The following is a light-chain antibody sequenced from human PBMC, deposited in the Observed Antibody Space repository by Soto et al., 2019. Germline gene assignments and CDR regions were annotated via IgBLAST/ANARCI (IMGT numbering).Light chain of an antibody. Sequence: DIQMTQSPSTMSASVGYRVTITCRAGQSISSWLAWYQQKPGKAPKLLIYDASSLESGVPSRFSGSGSGTEFTLTISSLQPDDFATYYCQQYNSYSWTFGQGTKVDIK. CDR3: QQYNSYSWT. J-gene: IGKJ1*01. CDR2: DAS. V-gene: IGKV1-5*01. CDR1: QSISSW.